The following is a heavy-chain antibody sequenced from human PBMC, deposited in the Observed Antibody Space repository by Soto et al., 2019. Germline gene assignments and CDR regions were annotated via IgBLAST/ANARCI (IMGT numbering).Heavy chain of an antibody. Sequence: ASVKVSCKASGGTFSSYAISWVRQAPGQGLEWMGGIIPIFGTANYAQKFQGRVTITADESTSTAYMELSSLRSEDTAVYYCATGGRPKTYYYYGMDVWGQGTTVTVSS. CDR2: IIPIFGTA. J-gene: IGHJ6*02. CDR3: ATGGRPKTYYYYGMDV. CDR1: GGTFSSYA. V-gene: IGHV1-69*13. D-gene: IGHD6-6*01.